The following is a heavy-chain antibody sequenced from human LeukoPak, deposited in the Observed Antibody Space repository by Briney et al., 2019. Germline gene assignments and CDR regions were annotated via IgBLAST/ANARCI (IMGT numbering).Heavy chain of an antibody. Sequence: PGGSLRLSCAASGFTFKNYAMTWVRQAPGKGLEWVSGISGSGDNTYYADSDSVKGRFTISRDNPKNTLYLQMNSLGAEDTAIYYCTKCMTASGICFFASRGQGTLVTVSS. J-gene: IGHJ4*02. D-gene: IGHD2-21*02. CDR1: GFTFKNYA. CDR2: ISGSGDNT. CDR3: TKCMTASGICFFAS. V-gene: IGHV3-23*01.